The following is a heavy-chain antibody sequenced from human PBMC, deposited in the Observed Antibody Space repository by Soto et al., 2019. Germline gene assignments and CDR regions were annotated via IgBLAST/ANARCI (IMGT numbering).Heavy chain of an antibody. CDR3: ARRGDYDIWRPNYKPDYFDY. CDR2: IYHSGST. J-gene: IGHJ4*02. Sequence: PSETLSLTCAVSGSSISSGYYWGWIRQPPGKGLEWIGSIYHSGSTYYNPSLKSRVAISVDTSKNQFSLKLNSVTAADTAVYYCARRGDYDIWRPNYKPDYFDYWGQAILVT. CDR1: GSSISSGYY. V-gene: IGHV4-38-2*01. D-gene: IGHD3-3*01.